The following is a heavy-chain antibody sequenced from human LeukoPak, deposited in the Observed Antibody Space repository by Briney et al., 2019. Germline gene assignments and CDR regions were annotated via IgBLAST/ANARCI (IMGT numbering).Heavy chain of an antibody. J-gene: IGHJ6*02. V-gene: IGHV6-1*01. CDR3: ARDSYSSGQYYYYGMDV. CDR1: GDSVSSNSAA. Sequence: SQTLSLTCAISGDSVSSNSAAWNWIRQSPSRGLEWLGRTYYRSKWYNDYAVSVKSRITINPDTSKNQFSLQLNSVTPEDTAVYYCARDSYSSGQYYYYGMDVWGQGTTATVSS. D-gene: IGHD6-19*01. CDR2: TYYRSKWYN.